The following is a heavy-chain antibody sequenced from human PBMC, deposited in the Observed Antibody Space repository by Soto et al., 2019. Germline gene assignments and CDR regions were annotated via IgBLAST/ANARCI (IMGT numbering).Heavy chain of an antibody. CDR3: AREGFQTSVFFDY. CDR2: IIPIFGTA. D-gene: IGHD3-16*01. Sequence: ASVKVSCKASGGTFSSYAISWVRQAPGQGLEWMGGIIPIFGTANYAQKFQGRVTITADESTSTAYMELSSLRSEDTAVYYGAREGFQTSVFFDYWGQGTRVPVSS. V-gene: IGHV1-69*13. J-gene: IGHJ4*02. CDR1: GGTFSSYA.